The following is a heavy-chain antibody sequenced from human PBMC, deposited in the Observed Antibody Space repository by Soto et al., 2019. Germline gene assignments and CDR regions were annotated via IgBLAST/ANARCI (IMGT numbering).Heavy chain of an antibody. Sequence: ASVKVSCKXSGYTFTSYDINWVRQATGQGLEWMGWMNPNSGNTGYAQKFQGRVTMTRNTSISTAYMELGSLRSEDTAVYYCARVYDFWSGYYYYYYGMDVWGQGTTVTVSS. J-gene: IGHJ6*02. CDR1: GYTFTSYD. V-gene: IGHV1-8*01. D-gene: IGHD3-3*01. CDR3: ARVYDFWSGYYYYYYGMDV. CDR2: MNPNSGNT.